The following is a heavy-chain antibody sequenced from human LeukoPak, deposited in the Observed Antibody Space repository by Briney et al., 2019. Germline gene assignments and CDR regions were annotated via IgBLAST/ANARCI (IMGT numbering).Heavy chain of an antibody. CDR1: GFTVSSNY. V-gene: IGHV3-53*01. Sequence: GGSLRLSCAASGFTVSSNYMSWVRQAPGKGLEWVSVIYSGGSTYYVDSVKGRFTISRDNAKNSLYLQMNSLRAEDTAVYYCARASDYDFWSGYYPFDYWGQGTLVTVSS. CDR3: ARASDYDFWSGYYPFDY. J-gene: IGHJ4*02. CDR2: IYSGGST. D-gene: IGHD3-3*01.